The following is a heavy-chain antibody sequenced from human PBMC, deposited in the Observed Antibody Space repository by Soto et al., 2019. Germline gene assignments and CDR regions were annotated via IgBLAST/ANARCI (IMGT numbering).Heavy chain of an antibody. J-gene: IGHJ6*02. CDR3: ARKAGDYYYYGMDV. CDR2: IIPIFGTA. Sequence: ASVKVSCKASGGTFSSYAISWVRQAPGQGLEWMGGIIPIFGTANYAQKFQGRVTITADKSTSTAYMELSSLRSEDTAVYYCARKAGDYYYYGMDVWGQGTTVTVSS. CDR1: GGTFSSYA. V-gene: IGHV1-69*06. D-gene: IGHD3-10*01.